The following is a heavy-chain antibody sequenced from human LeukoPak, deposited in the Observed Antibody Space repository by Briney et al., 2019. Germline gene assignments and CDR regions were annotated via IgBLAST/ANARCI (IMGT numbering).Heavy chain of an antibody. D-gene: IGHD3-3*01. V-gene: IGHV3-21*01. CDR2: ISSSSSYI. CDR1: GFTFSSYS. Sequence: GGSLRLSCAASGFTFSSYSMNWVRQAPGKGLEWVSSISSSSSYIYYADSVKGRFTISRDNAENSLYLQMNSLRGEDKAVYYCAREALAIYFDYWGQGTLVTVSS. CDR3: AREALAIYFDY. J-gene: IGHJ4*02.